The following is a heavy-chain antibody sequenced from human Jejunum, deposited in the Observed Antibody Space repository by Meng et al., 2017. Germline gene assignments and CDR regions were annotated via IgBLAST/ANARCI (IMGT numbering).Heavy chain of an antibody. Sequence: PRGESGGGVVQAGGSLRLAGAVSGFPLSSYSLHWDCQATGKGLVWVSQSKPDGNTISDADSVRGRFTISRDNAKSTLYLEMNSLRAEDAAVYYCARDNDWVVWDYWGRGTLVTVSS. CDR1: GFPLSSYS. J-gene: IGHJ4*01. V-gene: IGHV3-74*01. CDR2: SKPDGNTI. CDR3: ARDNDWVVWDY. D-gene: IGHD1-1*01.